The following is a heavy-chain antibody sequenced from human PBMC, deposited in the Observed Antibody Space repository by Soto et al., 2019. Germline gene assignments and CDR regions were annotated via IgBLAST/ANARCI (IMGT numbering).Heavy chain of an antibody. CDR2: ISAYNGNT. V-gene: IGHV1-18*04. CDR3: ARDLPTPLNWNALLPLNWFDP. Sequence: ASVKVCCKASGDTFTSYGISWVRQAPGPGLEWMGWISAYNGNTNYAQNLQGRVTMTTDTSTSTEYMELRSLRADDSAMYYCARDLPTPLNWNALLPLNWFDPWGQGTLVTVSS. J-gene: IGHJ5*02. CDR1: GDTFTSYG. D-gene: IGHD1-20*01.